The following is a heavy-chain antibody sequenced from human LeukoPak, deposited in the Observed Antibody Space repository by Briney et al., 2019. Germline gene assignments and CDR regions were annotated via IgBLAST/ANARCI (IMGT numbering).Heavy chain of an antibody. V-gene: IGHV3-66*01. J-gene: IGHJ5*02. Sequence: PGGSLRLSCVASGFSISNNYMSWLRQAPGKGLECVSVTYSGGSTYYADSVKGRFTISRDNSRKTVSLQMKSMRAGDTAVYYCAANHPFGPWGLGTLVTVSS. CDR2: TYSGGST. D-gene: IGHD1-14*01. CDR3: AANHPFGP. CDR1: GFSISNNY.